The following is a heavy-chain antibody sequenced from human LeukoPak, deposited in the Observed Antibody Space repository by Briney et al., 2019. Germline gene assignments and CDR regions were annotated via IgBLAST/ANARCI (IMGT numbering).Heavy chain of an antibody. D-gene: IGHD3-22*01. Sequence: ASVKVSCKASGYTFTSYGISWVRQAPGQGLEWMGWVSGYNGNTNYAQNVQGRVTMTTDTSTNTAYMELRSLRSDDTAVYYCAKDIHPGLDSGASCCFDYWGQGTPVTVSS. J-gene: IGHJ4*02. CDR1: GYTFTSYG. V-gene: IGHV1-18*01. CDR3: AKDIHPGLDSGASCCFDY. CDR2: VSGYNGNT.